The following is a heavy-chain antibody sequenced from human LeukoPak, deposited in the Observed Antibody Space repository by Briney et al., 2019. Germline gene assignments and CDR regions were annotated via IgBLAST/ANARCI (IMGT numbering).Heavy chain of an antibody. CDR2: ISYDGSNK. CDR3: AKGPPPIVGAVLDY. V-gene: IGHV3-30*18. Sequence: GGSLRLSCAASGFTVSSTYMSWVRQAPGKGLEWVAVISYDGSNKYYADSVEGRFTISRDNSKNTLYLQMNSLRAEDTAVYYCAKGPPPIVGAVLDYWGQGTLVTVSS. J-gene: IGHJ4*02. CDR1: GFTVSSTY. D-gene: IGHD1-26*01.